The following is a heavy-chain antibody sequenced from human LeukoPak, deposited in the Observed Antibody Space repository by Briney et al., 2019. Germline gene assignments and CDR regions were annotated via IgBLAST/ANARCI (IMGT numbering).Heavy chain of an antibody. D-gene: IGHD3-16*01. CDR2: IVSDGST. V-gene: IGHV4-4*07. Sequence: PSETLSLTCSVSGGSISGYYWTWIRQPAGKGLEWIGRIVSDGSTNYNPSLKSRVTMSVDTSKNQCSLKLSSMTAADAAVYYCARDLGLSLDYWGQGTLVTVSS. J-gene: IGHJ4*02. CDR1: GGSISGYY. CDR3: ARDLGLSLDY.